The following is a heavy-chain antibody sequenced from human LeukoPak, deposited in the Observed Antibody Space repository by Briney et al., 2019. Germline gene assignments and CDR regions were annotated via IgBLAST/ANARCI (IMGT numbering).Heavy chain of an antibody. J-gene: IGHJ4*02. D-gene: IGHD5-12*01. CDR2: INAGNGNT. Sequence: ASVKVSCKASGYTFTSYATHWVRQAPGQRLEWMGWINAGNGNTKYSQKFQGRVTITRDTSASTAYMELSSLRSEDTAVYYCARVGPSGYDSAGDFDYWGQGTLVTVSS. CDR1: GYTFTSYA. CDR3: ARVGPSGYDSAGDFDY. V-gene: IGHV1-3*01.